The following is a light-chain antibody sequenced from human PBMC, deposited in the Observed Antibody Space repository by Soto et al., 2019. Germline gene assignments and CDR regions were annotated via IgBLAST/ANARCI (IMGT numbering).Light chain of an antibody. Sequence: DIQMTQSPSSLSASVGDRVTLTCRASQSNSTYLNWYQRKPGKAPKVLIYTASNLQTGVPSRFSGSGSGTDFTLTISSLQPEDFATYYCQQSYSAPPTFGQGTRLEIK. J-gene: IGKJ5*01. CDR3: QQSYSAPPT. CDR2: TAS. CDR1: QSNSTY. V-gene: IGKV1-39*01.